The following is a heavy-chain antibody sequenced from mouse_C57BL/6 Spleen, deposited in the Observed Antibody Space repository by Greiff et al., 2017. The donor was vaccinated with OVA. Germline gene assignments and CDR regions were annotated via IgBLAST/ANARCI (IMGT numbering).Heavy chain of an antibody. CDR1: GYTFTSYW. V-gene: IGHV1-72*01. CDR2: IDPNSGGT. D-gene: IGHD2-2*01. Sequence: QVQLQQSGAELVKPGASVKLSCKASGYTFTSYWMHWVKQRPGRGLEWIGRIDPNSGGTKYNEKFKSKATLTVDKPSSTAYMQLSSLTSDDSAVYYCARGRSMVTNWYFDVWGTGTTVTVSS. CDR3: ARGRSMVTNWYFDV. J-gene: IGHJ1*03.